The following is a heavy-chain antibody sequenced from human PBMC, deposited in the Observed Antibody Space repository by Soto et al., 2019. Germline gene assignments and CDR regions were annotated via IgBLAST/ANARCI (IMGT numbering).Heavy chain of an antibody. CDR1: GGSVASDSAG. D-gene: IGHD1-1*01. CDR2: TYYRSKWYT. CDR3: ANGTVPPQPGSLHY. Sequence: SAALSRSCARFGGSVASDSAGWNWIRECPSRGLEWLGRTYYRSKWYTDYALSVKGQITISPATSKNQFSLQLNSVTPADTAFYYWANGTVPPQPGSLHYRGQGNLLTLST. V-gene: IGHV6-1*01. J-gene: IGHJ4*02.